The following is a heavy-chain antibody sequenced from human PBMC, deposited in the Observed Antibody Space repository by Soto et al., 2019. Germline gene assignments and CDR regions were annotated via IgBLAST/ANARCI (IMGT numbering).Heavy chain of an antibody. CDR3: AREGPSYSSGWYVY. CDR2: ISAYNGNT. D-gene: IGHD6-19*01. J-gene: IGHJ4*02. CDR1: GYTFTSYG. Sequence: ASVKVSCKASGYTFTSYGISWVRQAPGQGLEWMGWISAYNGNTNYAQKLQGRVTMTTDTSTSTAYMELRSLRSEDTAVYYCAREGPSYSSGWYVYWGQGTLVTVSS. V-gene: IGHV1-18*01.